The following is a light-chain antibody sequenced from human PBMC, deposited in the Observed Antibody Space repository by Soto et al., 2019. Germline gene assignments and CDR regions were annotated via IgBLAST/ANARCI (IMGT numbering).Light chain of an antibody. Sequence: EIVLTQSPGTLSLSSGERATLSCRASQSLSSTYLAWYQQRPGQTPRLLIYGASSRATGIPDRFSGSGSGTEFTLTIRRLEPEDFAVYYCQQYGDSPRTFGQGTKVEIK. CDR1: QSLSSTY. V-gene: IGKV3-20*01. CDR3: QQYGDSPRT. J-gene: IGKJ1*01. CDR2: GAS.